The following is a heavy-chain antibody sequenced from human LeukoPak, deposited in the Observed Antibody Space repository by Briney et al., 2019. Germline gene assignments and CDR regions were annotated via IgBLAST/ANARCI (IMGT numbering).Heavy chain of an antibody. CDR2: ISAYNGNT. D-gene: IGHD6-13*01. Sequence: ASVKVSCKASGYTFTSYGISWVRQAPGQGLEWMGWISAYNGNTNYAQKLQGRVTTTTDTSTSTAYMELSRLRSDDTAVYYCARDHALAAAGTGWFDPWGQGTLVTVSS. V-gene: IGHV1-18*01. CDR3: ARDHALAAAGTGWFDP. CDR1: GYTFTSYG. J-gene: IGHJ5*02.